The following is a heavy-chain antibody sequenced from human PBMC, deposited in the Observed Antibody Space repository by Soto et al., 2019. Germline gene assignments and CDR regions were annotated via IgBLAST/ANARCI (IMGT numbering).Heavy chain of an antibody. V-gene: IGHV6-1*01. CDR2: TYYRSKWYN. D-gene: IGHD3-10*01. Sequence: PSQTLSLTCVISGDSVSTNSATWDWIRQSPSRGLEWLGRTYYRSKWYNDYAVSVKSRITINPDTSKNQFSLQLNSVTPEDTAVYYCARDRRPPLVRGVTNWFDPWGQGTLVTVSS. CDR3: ARDRRPPLVRGVTNWFDP. J-gene: IGHJ5*02. CDR1: GDSVSTNSAT.